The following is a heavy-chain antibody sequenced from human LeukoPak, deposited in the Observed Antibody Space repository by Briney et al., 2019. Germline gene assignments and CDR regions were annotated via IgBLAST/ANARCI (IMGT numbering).Heavy chain of an antibody. CDR3: ARDSGTTVGYFDY. J-gene: IGHJ4*02. CDR1: GFTVSTNY. CDR2: IYSGGNT. D-gene: IGHD4-23*01. Sequence: PGGSLRLSCAASGFTVSTNYMSWVRQAPGRGLEWVSVIYSGGNTYYADPVKGRFTISGDNSKNTLYLQMNSLRADDTAVYYCARDSGTTVGYFDYWGQGTLVTVSS. V-gene: IGHV3-66*01.